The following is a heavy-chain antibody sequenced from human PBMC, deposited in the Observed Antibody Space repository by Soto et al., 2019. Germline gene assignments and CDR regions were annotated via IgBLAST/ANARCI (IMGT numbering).Heavy chain of an antibody. CDR3: ARDRYYGSGSYLYYYYYMDV. D-gene: IGHD3-10*01. Sequence: SETLSLTCTVSGGSISSYYWSWIRQPPGKGLEWIGCIYYSGSTNYNPSLKSRVTISVDTSKNQFSLKLSSVTAADTAVYYCARDRYYGSGSYLYYYYYMDVWGKGTTVTVSS. CDR1: GGSISSYY. CDR2: IYYSGST. J-gene: IGHJ6*03. V-gene: IGHV4-59*01.